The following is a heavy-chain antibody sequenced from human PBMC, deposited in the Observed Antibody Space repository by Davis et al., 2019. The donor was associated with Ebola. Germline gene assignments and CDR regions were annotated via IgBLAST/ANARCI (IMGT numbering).Heavy chain of an antibody. CDR2: IRNKAYGGTT. D-gene: IGHD1-26*01. Sequence: GGSLRLSCTASGFHFGEYALTWVRQTPRKGLEWVGFIRNKAYGGTTEYAASVKGRFTISRDDSGNIAYLQMNSLKIEDTAVYYCARESGGGIDYWGQGTLVTVSS. CDR3: ARESGGGIDY. V-gene: IGHV3-49*04. J-gene: IGHJ4*02. CDR1: GFHFGEYA.